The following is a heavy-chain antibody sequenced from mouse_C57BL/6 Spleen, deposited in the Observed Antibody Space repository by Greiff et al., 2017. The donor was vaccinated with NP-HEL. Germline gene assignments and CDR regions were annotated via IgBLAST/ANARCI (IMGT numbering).Heavy chain of an antibody. CDR3: ARPGTDPYWYFDV. D-gene: IGHD4-1*01. V-gene: IGHV1-4*01. Sequence: LVESGAELARPGASVKMSCKASGYTFTSYTMHWVKQRPGQGLEWIGYINPSSGYTKYNQKFKDKATLTADKSSSTAFMQLSSLTSEDSAVYYCARPGTDPYWYFDVWGTGTTVTVSS. J-gene: IGHJ1*03. CDR1: GYTFTSYT. CDR2: INPSSGYT.